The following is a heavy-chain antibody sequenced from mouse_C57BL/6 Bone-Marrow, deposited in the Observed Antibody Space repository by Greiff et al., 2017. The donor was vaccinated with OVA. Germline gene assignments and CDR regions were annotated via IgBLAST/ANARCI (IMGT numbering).Heavy chain of an antibody. CDR3: ARRAYYSNPYYFDY. D-gene: IGHD2-5*01. Sequence: EVKLVESGGGLVKPGGSLKLSCAASGFTFSDYGMHWVRQAPEKGLEWVAYISSGSSTIYYADTVKGRFTISRDNAKNTLFLQMTSLRSEDTAMYCCARRAYYSNPYYFDYWGQGTTLTVSS. J-gene: IGHJ2*01. V-gene: IGHV5-17*01. CDR1: GFTFSDYG. CDR2: ISSGSSTI.